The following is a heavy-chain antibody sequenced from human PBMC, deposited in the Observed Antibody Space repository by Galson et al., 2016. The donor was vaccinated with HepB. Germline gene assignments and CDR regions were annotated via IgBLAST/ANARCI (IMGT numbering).Heavy chain of an antibody. D-gene: IGHD6-13*01. V-gene: IGHV4-4*03. Sequence: PETLSLTCAVSGDSISRNNRWSWVRQPPGKRLEWVGEIFHSGSTNYNPSLQSRVTMSVDKSKNHVSLNLFSVTAADTAMYYCAGYLVRSWAGSDAFDTRGQGTLVTGSS. J-gene: IGHJ3*02. CDR2: IFHSGST. CDR3: AGYLVRSWAGSDAFDT. CDR1: GDSISRNNR.